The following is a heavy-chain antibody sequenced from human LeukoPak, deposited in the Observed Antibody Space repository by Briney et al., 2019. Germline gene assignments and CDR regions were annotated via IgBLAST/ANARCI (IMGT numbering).Heavy chain of an antibody. D-gene: IGHD2-15*01. V-gene: IGHV4-30-4*01. CDR1: GGSISSGDYY. Sequence: SETLSLTCTVSGGSISSGDYYWSWIRQPPGKGLEWIGYIYYSGSTYYNPSLKSRVTISVDTSKNQFSLKLSSVTAADTAVYYCAREKSAIVVVVPATGAWFDPWGQGTLVTVSS. J-gene: IGHJ5*02. CDR2: IYYSGST. CDR3: AREKSAIVVVVPATGAWFDP.